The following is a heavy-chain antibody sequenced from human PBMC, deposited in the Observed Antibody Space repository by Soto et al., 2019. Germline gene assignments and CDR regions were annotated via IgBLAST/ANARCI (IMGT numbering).Heavy chain of an antibody. CDR1: GGSLTGYY. CDR2: VKDGGST. V-gene: IGHV4-34*01. Sequence: QVQLQQWGAGLLKPSETLSLTGTVNGGSLTGYYWSWIRQPPGKGLEGIGEVKDGGSTNYSPSLRGRVSISADTSKNHFSLRLNSVTAADTAVYFCARGQEGIVATHWDQGALVTVSS. J-gene: IGHJ4*02. CDR3: ARGQEGIVATH. D-gene: IGHD5-12*01.